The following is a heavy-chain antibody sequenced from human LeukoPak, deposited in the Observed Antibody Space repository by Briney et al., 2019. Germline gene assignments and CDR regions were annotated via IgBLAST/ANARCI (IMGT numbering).Heavy chain of an antibody. CDR1: GGSISSYY. CDR3: ARDKGRDYDFWSGYYYYYYYMDV. CDR2: IYYSGST. D-gene: IGHD3-3*01. J-gene: IGHJ6*03. V-gene: IGHV4-59*12. Sequence: SETLSLTCTVSGGSISSYYWSWIRQPPGKGLEWIGYIYYSGSTYHNPSLKSRVTISVDTSKNQFSLKLSSVTAADTAVYYCARDKGRDYDFWSGYYYYYYYMDVWGKGTTVTVSS.